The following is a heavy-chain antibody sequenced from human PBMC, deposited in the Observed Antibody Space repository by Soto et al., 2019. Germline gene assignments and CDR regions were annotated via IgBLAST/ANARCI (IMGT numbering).Heavy chain of an antibody. CDR1: GFPFSDSA. CDR2: IRNKPNNYAT. Sequence: PGGSLRLSCAASGFPFSDSALHWVRQASGKGLEWVGRIRNKPNNYATSYAASVKGRFTISRDESKNTAYLQMNSLKSEDSAVYYCSRVGSTTYPFDSWGQGVLVTVSS. D-gene: IGHD1-1*01. J-gene: IGHJ4*02. CDR3: SRVGSTTYPFDS. V-gene: IGHV3-73*01.